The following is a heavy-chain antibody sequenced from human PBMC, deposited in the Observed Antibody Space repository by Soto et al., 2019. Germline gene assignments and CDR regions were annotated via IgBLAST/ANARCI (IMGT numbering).Heavy chain of an antibody. CDR2: ISGGGSVT. J-gene: IGHJ4*02. CDR3: AKDSRRFDS. Sequence: GGSLRLSCATSGFAFSSYSMSWVRQAPGKGLEWVSVISGGGSVTFYADSVKGRFTISRDNSKNTLYLQMNSLRAEDSAVYYCAKDSRRFDSWGPGTLVTVSS. CDR1: GFAFSSYS. V-gene: IGHV3-23*01.